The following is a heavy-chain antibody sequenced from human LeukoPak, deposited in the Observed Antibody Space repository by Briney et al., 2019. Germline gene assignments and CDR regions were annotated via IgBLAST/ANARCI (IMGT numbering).Heavy chain of an antibody. Sequence: PSETLSLTCTVSGGSISTYYWSWIRQPPGKGLEWIGYIYYTGSTSYNPSLKSRVTMSLDASKNQFSLELNSVTPADTAVYYCARGGNYWPQWWFDPWGRGTLVTVSS. D-gene: IGHD1-26*01. J-gene: IGHJ5*02. CDR3: ARGGNYWPQWWFDP. V-gene: IGHV4-59*01. CDR2: IYYTGST. CDR1: GGSISTYY.